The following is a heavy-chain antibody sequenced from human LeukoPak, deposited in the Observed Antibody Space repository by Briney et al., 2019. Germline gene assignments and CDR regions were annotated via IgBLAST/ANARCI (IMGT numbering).Heavy chain of an antibody. D-gene: IGHD3-16*01. V-gene: IGHV3-21*01. J-gene: IGHJ4*02. CDR2: ISSSSSYI. CDR3: ARDRTRGGSKRDFDY. CDR1: GFTFSSYS. Sequence: GGSLRLSCAASGFTFSSYSMNWVRQAPGKGLEWVSSISSSSSYIYYADSVKGRFTISRDNARNSLYLQMNSLRAEDTAVYYCARDRTRGGSKRDFDYCGQGTLVTVSS.